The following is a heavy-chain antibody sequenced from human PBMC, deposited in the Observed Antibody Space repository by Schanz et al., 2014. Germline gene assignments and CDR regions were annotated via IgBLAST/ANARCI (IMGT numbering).Heavy chain of an antibody. CDR3: ARDVARTFLFDY. CDR2: ITYNGGTI. CDR1: TFTFSSDW. D-gene: IGHD2-21*01. V-gene: IGHV3-48*01. J-gene: IGHJ4*02. Sequence: EVQLVESGGGLVQPGGSLRLSCAASTFTFSSDWMSWVRQAPGKGLEWISYITYNGGTIHYADSVKGRFTISRDNAKNSLYLRIDNLRAEYSAVYYCARDVARTFLFDYWGQGTLVTVSS.